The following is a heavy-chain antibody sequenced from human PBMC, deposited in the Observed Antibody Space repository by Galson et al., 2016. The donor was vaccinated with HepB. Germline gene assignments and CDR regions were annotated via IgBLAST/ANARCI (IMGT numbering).Heavy chain of an antibody. CDR3: ARLWSSASGSVYNYYGMDV. CDR2: IKEDGSEK. D-gene: IGHD6-13*01. J-gene: IGHJ6*02. CDR1: GFIFNSYW. V-gene: IGHV3-7*01. Sequence: LRLSCAASGFIFNSYWMSWVRQAPGEGREWVANIKEDGSEKYYVDAVKGGFTISRNNAKNSLDLQMNSLSSEDTAVYYCARLWSSASGSVYNYYGMDVWGQGTTVTVSS.